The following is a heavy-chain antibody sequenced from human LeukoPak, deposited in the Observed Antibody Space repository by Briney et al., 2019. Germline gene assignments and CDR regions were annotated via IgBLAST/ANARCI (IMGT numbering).Heavy chain of an antibody. D-gene: IGHD5-18*01. CDR3: ARESEEERLWPPSVIDY. J-gene: IGHJ4*02. Sequence: SGGSLRLSCAASGFTFSSYSMNWVRQASGKGLEWVSSISSSSSYIYYADSVKGRFTISRDNAKNSLYLQMNSLRAEDTAVYYCARESEEERLWPPSVIDYWGQGTLVTVSS. V-gene: IGHV3-21*01. CDR1: GFTFSSYS. CDR2: ISSSSSYI.